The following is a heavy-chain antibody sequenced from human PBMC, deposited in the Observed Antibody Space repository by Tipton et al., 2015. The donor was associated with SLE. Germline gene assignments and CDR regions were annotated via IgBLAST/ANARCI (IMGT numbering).Heavy chain of an antibody. CDR3: ARQQQWGALPYYFDN. D-gene: IGHD6-19*01. Sequence: TLSLTCSVSGASITDYYWSWIRQSPGKGLEWIGFVYHMGSVNYNPSLRSRVTISVDRSNNQVSLKLTSVSAADTAVYYCARQQQWGALPYYFDNWGQGTLVTVSS. J-gene: IGHJ4*02. V-gene: IGHV4-59*01. CDR1: GASITDYY. CDR2: VYHMGSV.